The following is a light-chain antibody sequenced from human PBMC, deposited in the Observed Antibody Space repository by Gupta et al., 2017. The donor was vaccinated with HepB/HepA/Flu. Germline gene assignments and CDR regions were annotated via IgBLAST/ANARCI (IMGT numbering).Light chain of an antibody. CDR3: QQRNNWQYS. CDR2: DAS. V-gene: IGKV3-11*01. J-gene: IGKJ2*01. Sequence: DTLLTQSPATLSLSPGERATLSCRASQSISRYLAWYQQKPGHPPRLLISDASNRATGVPARFRGSGSGTEFTLTISSREPEEFAVYYCQQRNNWQYSFGQGTKLEIK. CDR1: QSISRY.